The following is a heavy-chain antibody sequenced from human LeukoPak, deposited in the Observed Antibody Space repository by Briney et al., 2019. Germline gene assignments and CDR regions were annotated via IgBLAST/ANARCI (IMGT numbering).Heavy chain of an antibody. CDR2: ISWNSGSI. D-gene: IGHD4-17*01. CDR1: GFTFDGYA. V-gene: IGHV3-9*01. CDR3: AKFYSDYGDTDDY. J-gene: IGHJ4*02. Sequence: PGRSLRLSCAASGFTFDGYAMHWVRQAPGKGLEWVSGISWNSGSIGYADSVKGRFTISRDNAKNSLYLQMNSLRAEDTALYYCAKFYSDYGDTDDYWGQGTLVTVSS.